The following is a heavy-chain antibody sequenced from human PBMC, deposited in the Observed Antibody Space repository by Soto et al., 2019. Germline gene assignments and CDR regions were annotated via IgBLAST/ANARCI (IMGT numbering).Heavy chain of an antibody. CDR3: ARGCRYYDFWSGYYYYYYYGMDV. CDR1: GGSFSGYY. D-gene: IGHD3-3*01. V-gene: IGHV4-34*01. Sequence: SETLSLTCAVYGGSFSGYYWSWIRQPPGKGLEWIGEINHSGSTNYNPSLKSRVTISVDTSKNQFSLKLSSVTAADTAVYYCARGCRYYDFWSGYYYYYYYGMDVWGQGNTVTVS. CDR2: INHSGST. J-gene: IGHJ6*02.